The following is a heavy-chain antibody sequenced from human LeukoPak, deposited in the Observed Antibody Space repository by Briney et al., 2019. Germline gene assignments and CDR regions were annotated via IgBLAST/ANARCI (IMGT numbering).Heavy chain of an antibody. CDR1: GYTFTSYG. J-gene: IGHJ4*02. CDR3: ARDPGVGLRLGEPATDY. D-gene: IGHD3-16*01. CDR2: ISAYNGNT. Sequence: ASVKVSCKASGYTFTSYGISWVLQAPGQGLEWMGWISAYNGNTNYAQKLQGRVTMTTDTSTSTAYMELRSLRSDDTAVYYCARDPGVGLRLGEPATDYWGQGTLVTVSS. V-gene: IGHV1-18*01.